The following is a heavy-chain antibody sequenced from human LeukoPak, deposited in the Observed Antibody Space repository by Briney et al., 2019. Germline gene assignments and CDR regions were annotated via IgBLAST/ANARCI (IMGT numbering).Heavy chain of an antibody. J-gene: IGHJ4*02. V-gene: IGHV3-21*01. CDR3: ASVSSWWLLDY. D-gene: IGHD2-15*01. CDR1: GFTFSSYS. Sequence: PGGPLRLSCAASGFTFSSYSMNWVRQAPGKGLEWVSSISSSSSYIYYADSVKGRFTISRDNAKNSLYLQMNSLRAEDTAVYYCASVSSWWLLDYWGQGTLVTVSS. CDR2: ISSSSSYI.